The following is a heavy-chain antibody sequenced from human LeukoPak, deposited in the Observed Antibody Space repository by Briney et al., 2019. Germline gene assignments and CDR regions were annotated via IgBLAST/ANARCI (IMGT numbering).Heavy chain of an antibody. CDR1: GGSISSSSYY. CDR3: ARQPGEVSSKGPIDY. J-gene: IGHJ4*02. CDR2: IYYSGST. Sequence: SETLSLTCTVSGGSISSSSYYWGWIRQPPGKGLEWIGSIYYSGSTYYNPSLKSRVTISVDTSKNQFSLKLSSVTAADTAVYYCARQPGEVSSKGPIDYWGQGTLVTVSS. V-gene: IGHV4-39*01. D-gene: IGHD6-13*01.